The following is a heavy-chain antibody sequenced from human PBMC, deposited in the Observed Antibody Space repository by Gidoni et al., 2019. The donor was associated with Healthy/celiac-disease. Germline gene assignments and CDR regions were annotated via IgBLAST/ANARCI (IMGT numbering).Heavy chain of an antibody. J-gene: IGHJ6*02. Sequence: QLQLQESGPGLVKPSETLSLTCTVSGGSISSSSYYWGWIRQPPGKGLEWIGSIYYSGSTYYNPSLKSRVTISVDTSKNQFSLKLSSVTAADTAVYYCASCIGSATSHGMDVWGQGTTVTVSS. CDR1: GGSISSSSYY. CDR2: IYYSGST. D-gene: IGHD1-26*01. V-gene: IGHV4-39*01. CDR3: ASCIGSATSHGMDV.